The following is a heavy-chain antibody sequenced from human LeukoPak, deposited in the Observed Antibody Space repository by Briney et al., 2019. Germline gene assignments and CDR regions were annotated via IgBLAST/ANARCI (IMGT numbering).Heavy chain of an antibody. J-gene: IGHJ4*02. V-gene: IGHV3-48*01. D-gene: IGHD5-24*01. CDR1: GFTFGSYA. CDR3: ASDGYNWADS. CDR2: ISSSSSAI. Sequence: QTGGSLRLSCAASGFTFGSYAMNWVRQTPGKGLEWVSYISSSSSAIYYGDSVKGRFTVSRDNVKNSLYLQMNSLRVEDTALYYCASDGYNWADSCGQGTLVTVSS.